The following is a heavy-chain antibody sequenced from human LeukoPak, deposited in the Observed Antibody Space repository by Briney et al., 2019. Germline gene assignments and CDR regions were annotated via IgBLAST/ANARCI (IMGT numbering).Heavy chain of an antibody. V-gene: IGHV4-39*07. D-gene: IGHD6-13*01. CDR2: IYYSGST. CDR1: GGSISCSSYY. Sequence: SETLSLTCTVSGGSISCSSYYWGWIRQPPGEGLEWIGSIYYSGSTYYNPSLKSRVTISVDTSKNQFSLKLSSVTAADTAVYYCARRYRQQLGIYYYYYYMDVWGKGTTVTVSS. CDR3: ARRYRQQLGIYYYYYYMDV. J-gene: IGHJ6*03.